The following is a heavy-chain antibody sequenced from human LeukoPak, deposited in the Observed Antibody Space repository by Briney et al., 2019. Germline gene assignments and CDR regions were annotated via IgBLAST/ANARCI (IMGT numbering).Heavy chain of an antibody. Sequence: ASVKVSCKASGYTFTSYYMHWVRQAPGQGLEWMGIINPSGGSTSYAQKFRGRVTMTRDMSTSTVYMELSSLRAEDTAVYYCVPRMEWSCYMDVWGKGTTVTVSS. D-gene: IGHD3-3*01. CDR1: GYTFTSYY. J-gene: IGHJ6*03. CDR2: INPSGGST. CDR3: VPRMEWSCYMDV. V-gene: IGHV1-46*01.